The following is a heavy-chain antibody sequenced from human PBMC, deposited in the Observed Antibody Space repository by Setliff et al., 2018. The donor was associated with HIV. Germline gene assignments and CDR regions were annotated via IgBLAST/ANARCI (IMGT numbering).Heavy chain of an antibody. D-gene: IGHD3-10*01. CDR1: GFNFDDYA. Sequence: GGSLRLSCATSGFNFDDYAMHWVRQAPGKGLEWVSLISGDGLSIYYVDSVKGRFTISRDNAKSSLFLQMNSLRAEDTALYYCVKDKRVGRLLWFGAFDIWGQGTMVTVSS. CDR3: VKDKRVGRLLWFGAFDI. CDR2: ISGDGLSI. V-gene: IGHV3-43D*03. J-gene: IGHJ3*02.